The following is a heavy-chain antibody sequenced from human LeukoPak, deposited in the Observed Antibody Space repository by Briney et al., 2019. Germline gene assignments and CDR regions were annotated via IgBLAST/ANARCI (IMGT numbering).Heavy chain of an antibody. CDR2: VDYSGSA. CDR3: ARPRRTRVVTSDFDY. V-gene: IGHV4-39*01. D-gene: IGHD4-23*01. CDR1: GGSINNSNYY. J-gene: IGHJ4*02. Sequence: PSETLSLTCTVSGGSINNSNYYWGWIRQPPGKGLEWIGSVDYSGSAYYNPSLKSRVTISVDTSKNQFSLNLSSVTAADTAVYYCARPRRTRVVTSDFDYWGQGTLVTVSS.